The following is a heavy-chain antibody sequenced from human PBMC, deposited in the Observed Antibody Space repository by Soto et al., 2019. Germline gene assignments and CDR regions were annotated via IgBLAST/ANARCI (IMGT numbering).Heavy chain of an antibody. D-gene: IGHD2-15*01. V-gene: IGHV3-11*01. CDR3: ARVEVVVVAATPFVGAFDI. CDR2: ISSSGSTI. J-gene: IGHJ3*02. CDR1: GFTFSDYY. Sequence: GGSLRLSCAASGFTFSDYYMSWIRQAPGKGLEWVSYISSSGSTIYYADSVKGRFTISRDNAKNSLYLQMNSLRAEDTAVYYCARVEVVVVAATPFVGAFDIWGQGTMVTVS.